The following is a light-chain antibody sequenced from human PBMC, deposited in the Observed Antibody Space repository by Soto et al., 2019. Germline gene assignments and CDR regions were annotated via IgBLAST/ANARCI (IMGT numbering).Light chain of an antibody. CDR2: KAS. CDR3: QLYNSYLT. Sequence: DIQMTQSPSTLSASVGDRVTVTCRASQSISSHLAWYQQKPGKAPKLLIYKASSLESGVPSRFSGSGSGTEFTLTISSLQPDDFATYYCQLYNSYLTFGPGTKVDIK. V-gene: IGKV1-5*03. CDR1: QSISSH. J-gene: IGKJ3*01.